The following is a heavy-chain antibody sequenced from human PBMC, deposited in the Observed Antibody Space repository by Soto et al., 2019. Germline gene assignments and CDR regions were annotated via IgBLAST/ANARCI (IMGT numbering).Heavy chain of an antibody. V-gene: IGHV4-34*01. CDR2: IHPSGST. D-gene: IGHD4-17*01. CDR3: ASQSTYGGNSADFDS. Sequence: SETLSLTCAVYGGSFSAYYXNWIRQPPGKGLEWIGEIHPSGSTNYNPSLKSRVTISLDTSKDQFSLMLSSVTAADTAVYYCASQSTYGGNSADFDSWGQGTLVTVSS. CDR1: GGSFSAYY. J-gene: IGHJ4*02.